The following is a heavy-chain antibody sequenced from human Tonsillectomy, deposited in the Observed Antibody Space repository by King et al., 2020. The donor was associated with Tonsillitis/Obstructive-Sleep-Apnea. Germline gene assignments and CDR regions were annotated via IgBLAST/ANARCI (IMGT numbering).Heavy chain of an antibody. V-gene: IGHV4-59*08. D-gene: IGHD1-14*01. J-gene: IGHJ6*03. CDR3: ARLPHDPLYYYYYMDG. Sequence: VQLQESGPGLVKPSETLSLTCTVSGGSISSYYWNWIRQPPGKGLEWIGYIYYSGSTNYNPSLKSRVSISVDTCKNQFSLNLSSVTAADTAVYYFARLPHDPLYYYYYMDGGGEGTPVTVSS. CDR2: IYYSGST. CDR1: GGSISSYY.